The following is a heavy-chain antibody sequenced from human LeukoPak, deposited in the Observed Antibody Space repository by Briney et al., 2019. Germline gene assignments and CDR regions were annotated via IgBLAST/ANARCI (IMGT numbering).Heavy chain of an antibody. V-gene: IGHV4-59*11. D-gene: IGHD3-22*01. Sequence: SETLSLTCTVSGGSISSHSWSWIRQPPGKGLEWIGYIYYSGSTNYNPSLKSRVTISVDTSKNQFSLKLSSVTAADTAVYYCARVIANYFDYWGQGTLVTVSS. CDR1: GGSISSHS. CDR3: ARVIANYFDY. CDR2: IYYSGST. J-gene: IGHJ4*02.